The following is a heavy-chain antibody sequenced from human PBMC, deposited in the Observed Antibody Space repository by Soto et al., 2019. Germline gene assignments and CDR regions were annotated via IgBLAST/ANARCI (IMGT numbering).Heavy chain of an antibody. J-gene: IGHJ4*02. CDR1: GGSFSGYY. V-gene: IGHV4-34*01. CDR2: INHSGST. CDR3: ARGRAGGDYGLDY. Sequence: ASETLSLTCAVYGGSFSGYYWSWIRQPPGKGLEWIGEINHSGSTNYNPSLKSRVTISVDTSKNQFSLKLSSVTAADTAVYYCARGRAGGDYGLDYWGQGTLVTVSS. D-gene: IGHD4-17*01.